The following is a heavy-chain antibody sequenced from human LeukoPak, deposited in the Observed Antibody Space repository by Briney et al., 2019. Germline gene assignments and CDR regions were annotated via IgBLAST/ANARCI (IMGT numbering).Heavy chain of an antibody. CDR3: AKDVSSSWYTPGY. V-gene: IGHV3-30*18. D-gene: IGHD6-13*01. CDR1: GFTFSSYG. J-gene: IGHJ4*02. CDR2: ISYDGSNK. Sequence: GRSLRLSCAASGFTFSSYGMHWVRQAPGKGLEWVAVISYDGSNKYYADSVKGRFTISRDNSKNTQYPQMNSLRAEDTAVYYCAKDVSSSWYTPGYWGQGTLVTVSA.